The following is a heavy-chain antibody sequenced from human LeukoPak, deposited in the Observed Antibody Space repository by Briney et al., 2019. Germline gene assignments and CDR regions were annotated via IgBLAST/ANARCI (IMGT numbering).Heavy chain of an antibody. CDR1: GGSISSYY. CDR2: IYYSGST. J-gene: IGHJ4*02. D-gene: IGHD1-7*01. Sequence: SETLSLTCTVSGGSISSYYWSWIRQPPGKGLEWIGYIYYSGSTNYNPSLKSRVTISVDTSKNQFSLKLSSVTAADTAVYYCARASRYQYNWNYGTFDYWGQGTLVTVSS. CDR3: ARASRYQYNWNYGTFDY. V-gene: IGHV4-59*01.